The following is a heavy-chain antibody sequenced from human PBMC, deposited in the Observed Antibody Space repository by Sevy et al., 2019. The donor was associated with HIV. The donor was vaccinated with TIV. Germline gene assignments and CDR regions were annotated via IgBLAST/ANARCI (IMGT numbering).Heavy chain of an antibody. V-gene: IGHV4-31*03. CDR3: SRASLSFFYLDV. Sequence: SETLSLTCSVSGVSLSNGAYYWGWIRQHPEKGLEWIGYTYYNGNTYYNPSLKSRATISADTSKNHFSLRLSSVTAADTALYYCSRASLSFFYLDVWGKGTAVTVSS. CDR1: GVSLSNGAYY. J-gene: IGHJ6*03. CDR2: TYYNGNT.